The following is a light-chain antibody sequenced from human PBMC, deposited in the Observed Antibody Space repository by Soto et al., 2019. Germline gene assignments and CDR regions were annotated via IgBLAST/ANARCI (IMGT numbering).Light chain of an antibody. CDR2: GVS. CDR1: KSVGTK. Sequence: ERVMTQSPVTLSVSQGARVPLSCRARKSVGTKLAWYPEHPGQAPRLITYGVSTRATGIPTRFSGSGSGRQFTLTISSLQSEDFAVYYCQQYNNWPQTLGQGPKV. J-gene: IGKJ1*01. CDR3: QQYNNWPQT. V-gene: IGKV3-15*01.